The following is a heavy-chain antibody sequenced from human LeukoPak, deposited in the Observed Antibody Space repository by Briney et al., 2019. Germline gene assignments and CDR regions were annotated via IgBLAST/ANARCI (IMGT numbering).Heavy chain of an antibody. CDR1: GFTFSSYS. D-gene: IGHD4-17*01. V-gene: IGHV3-21*01. J-gene: IGHJ4*02. CDR3: AREATNYGDHTMMI. Sequence: PGGSLRLSCAASGFTFSSYSMIWVRHAPGKGLEGGSSISTSSIYIYYADSVTGRFTISRDNAKNSLYLQMNSLRAEDTAVYYCAREATNYGDHTMMIWGQGTLVTVSS. CDR2: ISTSSIYI.